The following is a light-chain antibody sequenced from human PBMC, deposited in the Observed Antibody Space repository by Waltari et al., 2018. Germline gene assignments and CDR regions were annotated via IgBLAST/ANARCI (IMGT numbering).Light chain of an antibody. CDR1: NIGSYS. V-gene: IGLV3-21*04. CDR2: SDS. J-gene: IGLJ1*01. Sequence: SYALTQPPSVSVAPGTTARITCGGDNIGSYSVHWYQQKPGQAPVLVIFSDSDRPSGSPERFSGSNSGNTATLTISSVEAGDEAKYYCHVWHPDMDPGVFGPGTEVSV. CDR3: HVWHPDMDPGV.